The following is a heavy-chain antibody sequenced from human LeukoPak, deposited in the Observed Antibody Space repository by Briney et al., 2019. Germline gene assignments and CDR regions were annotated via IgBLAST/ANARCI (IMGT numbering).Heavy chain of an antibody. J-gene: IGHJ4*02. Sequence: ASVKVSCKASGYTFTSNYIHWVRQAPGQGLEWMGMIYPRDGSTSYAQKFQGRVTMTTDTSTSTAYMELRSLRSDDTAVYYCARDLADFWSDYSTGDYWGQGTLVTVSS. V-gene: IGHV1-46*01. CDR2: IYPRDGST. CDR1: GYTFTSNY. CDR3: ARDLADFWSDYSTGDY. D-gene: IGHD3-3*01.